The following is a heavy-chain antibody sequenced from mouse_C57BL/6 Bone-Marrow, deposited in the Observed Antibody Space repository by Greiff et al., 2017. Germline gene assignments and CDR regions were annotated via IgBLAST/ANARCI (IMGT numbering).Heavy chain of an antibody. V-gene: IGHV7-3*01. CDR2: IRNKANGYTK. CDR1: GFTFTDYY. J-gene: IGHJ2*01. Sequence: EVKLMESGGGLVQPGGSLSLSCAASGFTFTDYYMSWVRQPPGKALEWLGFIRNKANGYTKEYSASVKGRFTISRDNSQSILYLQMNALRAEDSATYYCARSQVVYFDYWGQGTTLTVSS. D-gene: IGHD1-1*01. CDR3: ARSQVVYFDY.